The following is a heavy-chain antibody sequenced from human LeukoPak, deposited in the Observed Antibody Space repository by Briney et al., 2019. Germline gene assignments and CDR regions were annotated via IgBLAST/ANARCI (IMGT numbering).Heavy chain of an antibody. Sequence: GGSLRLSCVGSGFTFSTYEMTWVRQAPGKGLEGVSYIRSSGGTIYYADSVKGRFTISRDNAKNSLYLQMNSLRAEDTAVYYCAREGGVNYYDLDYFDYWGQGTLITVSS. J-gene: IGHJ4*02. CDR3: AREGGVNYYDLDYFDY. CDR1: GFTFSTYE. V-gene: IGHV3-48*03. CDR2: IRSSGGTI. D-gene: IGHD3-22*01.